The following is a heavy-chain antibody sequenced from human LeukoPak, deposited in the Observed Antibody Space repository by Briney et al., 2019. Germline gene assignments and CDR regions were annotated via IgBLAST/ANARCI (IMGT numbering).Heavy chain of an antibody. D-gene: IGHD5-12*01. CDR1: GFTFSSYA. CDR2: ISSNGGST. CDR3: ARDIPYGLSYFDY. V-gene: IGHV3-64D*06. Sequence: GGSLRLSCSASGFTFSSYAMHWVRQAPGKGLEYVSAISSNGGSTYYADSVKGRFTISRDNSKNTLYLQMSSLRAEDTAVYYCARDIPYGLSYFDYWGQGTLVTVSS. J-gene: IGHJ4*02.